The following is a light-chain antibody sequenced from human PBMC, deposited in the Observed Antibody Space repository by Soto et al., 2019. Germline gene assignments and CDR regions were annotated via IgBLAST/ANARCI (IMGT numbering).Light chain of an antibody. CDR3: CSYTSSDTYV. CDR1: SSDVGLYDY. CDR2: EVT. V-gene: IGLV2-14*01. Sequence: QSVLTQPASVSGSPGQSITISCTGTSSDVGLYDYVSWYQHHSGKPPKLLIYEVTNRPSGVSDRFSGSKSGNTASLTISGLQAEDEADYYCCSYTSSDTYVFGSATKLTVL. J-gene: IGLJ1*01.